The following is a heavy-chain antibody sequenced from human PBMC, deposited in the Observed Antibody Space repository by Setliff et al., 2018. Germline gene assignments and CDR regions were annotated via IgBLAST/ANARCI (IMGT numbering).Heavy chain of an antibody. CDR2: ICSDGSNK. D-gene: IGHD6-13*01. CDR1: GFTFSSYA. Sequence: PGGSLRLSCAASGFTFSSYAIHWVRQAPGKGLEWVAVICSDGSNKFYADSVKGRFTISGDNSKNTLFLQMNRLRAEDTAVYHCARGMYSSRWYDYRAFDIWGQGTTVTVSS. J-gene: IGHJ3*02. CDR3: ARGMYSSRWYDYRAFDI. V-gene: IGHV3-33*01.